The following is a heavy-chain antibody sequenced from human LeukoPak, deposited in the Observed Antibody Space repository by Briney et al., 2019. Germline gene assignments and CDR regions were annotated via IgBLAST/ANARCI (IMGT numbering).Heavy chain of an antibody. CDR2: FYRGGTT. CDR1: RLTESLYY. CDR3: ARGREYGSGSVAFDI. J-gene: IGHJ3*02. D-gene: IGHD3-10*01. Sequence: GGSLRLSCAPSRLTESLYYMSCLPEATGEGVVWVSLFYRGGTTYYADSVKGRFTISRDNSKNTLYLRVNSLRAEETAVYYCARGREYGSGSVAFDIWGQGTMGTVSS. V-gene: IGHV3-66*01.